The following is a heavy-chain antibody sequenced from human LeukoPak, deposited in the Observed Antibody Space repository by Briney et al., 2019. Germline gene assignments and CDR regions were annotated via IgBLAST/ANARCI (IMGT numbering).Heavy chain of an antibody. CDR2: TYLRSSWIY. CDR3: ERAPDDLLHGPAFDI. J-gene: IGHJ3*02. Sequence: SQTLSLTCAISGDSVSSKSAAWNWIRQSPSRGLEWLGRTYLRSSWIYEYALSVRSRINLSPDTSKNQFSLQLNSVNAEDTAVYFGERAPDDLLHGPAFDIWGQGILVTVSS. V-gene: IGHV6-1*01. D-gene: IGHD1-1*01. CDR1: GDSVSSKSAA.